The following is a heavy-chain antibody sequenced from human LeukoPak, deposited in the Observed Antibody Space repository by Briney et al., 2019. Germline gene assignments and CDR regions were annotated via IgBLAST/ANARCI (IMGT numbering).Heavy chain of an antibody. CDR3: ATGYSSTWYYFDY. CDR2: IYHSGST. V-gene: IGHV4-59*01. Sequence: SETLSLTGTVSGDSIISYYWSWIRQPPGKRLEWIGYIYHSGSTNYNPSLKSRVTISADTSKYQFSLKLSSVTAADTAVYYCATGYSSTWYYFDYWGQGTLVTVSS. J-gene: IGHJ4*02. D-gene: IGHD6-13*01. CDR1: GDSIISYY.